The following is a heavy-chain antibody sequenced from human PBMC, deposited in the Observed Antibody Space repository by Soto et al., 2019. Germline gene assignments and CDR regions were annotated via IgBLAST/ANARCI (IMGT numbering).Heavy chain of an antibody. CDR2: IYYSGST. CDR3: ARVSFHYYDSSGYYSGWFDP. CDR1: GGSISSGGYY. J-gene: IGHJ5*02. D-gene: IGHD3-22*01. V-gene: IGHV4-31*03. Sequence: SETLSLTCTVSGGSISSGGYYWSWIRQHPGKGLEWIGYIYYSGSTYYNPSLKSRVTISVDTSKNQFSLKLSSVTAADTAVYYCARVSFHYYDSSGYYSGWFDPWGQGTLVTVSS.